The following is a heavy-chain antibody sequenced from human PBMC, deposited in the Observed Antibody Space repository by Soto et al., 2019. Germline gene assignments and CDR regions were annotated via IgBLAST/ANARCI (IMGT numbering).Heavy chain of an antibody. J-gene: IGHJ4*02. D-gene: IGHD5-12*01. CDR2: IIPLFGST. V-gene: IGHV1-69*06. CDR3: ARDLGSRHDPADY. CDR1: GDPFSGYS. Sequence: ASVKVSCKASGDPFSGYSISWVRQAPGQGLEWMGGIIPLFGSTNYAQRFQDRVTITADKSTNTVYMELSGLGSEDSAVYYCARDLGSRHDPADYWGLGTLVTVSS.